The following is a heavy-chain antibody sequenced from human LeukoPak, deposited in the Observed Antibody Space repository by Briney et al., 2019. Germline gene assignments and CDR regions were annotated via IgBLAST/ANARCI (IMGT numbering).Heavy chain of an antibody. CDR3: ARRTPAYYDILTGYYRGYYYYYMDV. CDR2: INHSGST. D-gene: IGHD3-9*01. CDR1: GESFSGYY. V-gene: IGHV4-34*01. J-gene: IGHJ6*03. Sequence: PSETLSLTCAVYGESFSGYYWSWIRQPPGKGLEWIGEINHSGSTNYNPSLKSRVTISVDTSKNQFSLKLSSVTAADTAVYYCARRTPAYYDILTGYYRGYYYYYMDVWGKGTTVTISS.